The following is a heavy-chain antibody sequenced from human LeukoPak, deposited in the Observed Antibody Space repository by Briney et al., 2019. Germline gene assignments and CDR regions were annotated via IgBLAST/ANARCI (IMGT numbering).Heavy chain of an antibody. Sequence: GASVKVSCKASGYTFTGYYMHWVRQAPGQGLEWMGRINPNSGGTNYAQKFQGRVTMTRDTSISTAYMELSSLRSEDTAVYYCARDPYSSSWYSYYYYGMDVWGQGTTVTVSS. V-gene: IGHV1-2*06. CDR3: ARDPYSSSWYSYYYYGMDV. J-gene: IGHJ6*02. CDR1: GYTFTGYY. D-gene: IGHD6-13*01. CDR2: INPNSGGT.